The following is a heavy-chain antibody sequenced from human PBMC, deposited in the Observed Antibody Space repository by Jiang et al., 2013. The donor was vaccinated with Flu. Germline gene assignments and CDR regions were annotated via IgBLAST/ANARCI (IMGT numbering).Heavy chain of an antibody. CDR3: ARVSGIQLWGPLDY. CDR1: GGTFSTSA. V-gene: IGHV1-69*01. D-gene: IGHD5-18*01. CDR2: IIPVFGST. Sequence: GAEVKKPGSSVKVSCKTSGGTFSTSATIWARQAPGQGLEWMGGIIPVFGSTNYAQKFQGRVTITADGSTSTAYMDLSSLRSEDTAIYYCARVSGIQLWGPLDYWGQGTLVTVSS. J-gene: IGHJ4*02.